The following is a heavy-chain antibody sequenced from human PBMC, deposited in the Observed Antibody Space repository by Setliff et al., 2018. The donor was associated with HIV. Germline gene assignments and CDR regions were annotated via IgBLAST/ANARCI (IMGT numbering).Heavy chain of an antibody. J-gene: IGHJ2*01. D-gene: IGHD1-26*01. CDR2: IYYSGST. CDR3: ARDFRIGWAVQDYWYFDL. V-gene: IGHV4-39*07. CDR1: GYSISSSSYY. Sequence: SETLSLTCTVSGYSISSSSYYWDWIHQPPGKGLEWIGSIYYSGSTYYNPSLKSRVTISVDTSKNQFSLKLSSVTAADTAVYYCARDFRIGWAVQDYWYFDLWGLGTLVTVSS.